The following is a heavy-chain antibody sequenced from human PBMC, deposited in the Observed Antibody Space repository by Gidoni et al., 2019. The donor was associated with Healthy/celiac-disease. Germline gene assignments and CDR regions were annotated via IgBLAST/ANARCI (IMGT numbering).Heavy chain of an antibody. CDR3: AREGGWDGYNEDDAFDI. CDR1: GGSISSYY. D-gene: IGHD5-12*01. CDR2: IYYSGST. Sequence: QVQLQASGPGLVKPSETLSLTCTVSGGSISSYYWSWIRQPPGKGLEWIGYIYYSGSTNYNPSLKSRVTISVDTSKNQFSRKLSSVTAADTAVYYCAREGGWDGYNEDDAFDIWGQGTMVTVSS. V-gene: IGHV4-59*01. J-gene: IGHJ3*02.